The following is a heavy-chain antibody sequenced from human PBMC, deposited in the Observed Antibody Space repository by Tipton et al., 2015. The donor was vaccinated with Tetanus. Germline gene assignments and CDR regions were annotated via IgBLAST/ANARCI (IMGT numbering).Heavy chain of an antibody. CDR3: ARRSYCSSSRCFDAFDL. CDR2: IFHSGST. Sequence: LRLSCTVSGGSIISADHYWSWIRQPPGKGLEWIAYIFHSGSTNYSPSLKSRVAISMDTSKNQISLKLSSVTAADTAVYYCARRSYCSSSRCFDAFDLWGQGTMVTVSS. CDR1: GGSIISADHY. J-gene: IGHJ3*01. D-gene: IGHD2-2*01. V-gene: IGHV4-61*08.